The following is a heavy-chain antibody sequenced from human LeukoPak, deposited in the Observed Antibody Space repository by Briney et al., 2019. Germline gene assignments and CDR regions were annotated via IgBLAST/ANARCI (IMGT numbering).Heavy chain of an antibody. V-gene: IGHV3-48*01. CDR1: GFTFSNFN. D-gene: IGHD6-13*01. Sequence: GGSLRLSCAASGFTFSNFNMNWVRQAPGKGLEWISYISGTSATIYYADSVKGRFTISRDNAKDSLYLQMNSLRVEDTAVYYCAKGHSSSWYYFGYWGQGTLVTVSS. CDR2: ISGTSATI. J-gene: IGHJ4*02. CDR3: AKGHSSSWYYFGY.